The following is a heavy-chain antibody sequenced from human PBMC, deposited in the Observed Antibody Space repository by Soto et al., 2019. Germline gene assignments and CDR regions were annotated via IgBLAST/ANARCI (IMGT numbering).Heavy chain of an antibody. CDR1: GYTFYSHS. V-gene: IGHV1-18*01. Sequence: QAQLVQSGAEVKKPGASVKVSCKASGYTFYSHSINWVRQAPGQGLEWMGRISADNSNTKYAQKFRCRVTMTTYTSTSTVYMERRNLRSDDTAVYYCARCIQQDYYYGMDVRGQGTTVTVSS. CDR2: ISADNSNT. CDR3: ARCIQQDYYYGMDV. J-gene: IGHJ6*02. D-gene: IGHD5-18*01.